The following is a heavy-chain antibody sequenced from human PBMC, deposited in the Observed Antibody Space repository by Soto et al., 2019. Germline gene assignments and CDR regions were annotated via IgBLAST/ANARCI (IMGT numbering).Heavy chain of an antibody. Sequence: ASVKVSSKASGSTFTWYYMHWVQQAPGQGLEWMGWINPHSGGTNYAQKFQGRVTMTRDTSVRTAYRERSRRRSDATAVYYCARDYYDSSCYERYDYWGQRTLVT. J-gene: IGHJ4*02. CDR3: ARDYYDSSCYERYDY. D-gene: IGHD3-22*01. CDR1: GSTFTWYY. V-gene: IGHV1-2*02. CDR2: INPHSGGT.